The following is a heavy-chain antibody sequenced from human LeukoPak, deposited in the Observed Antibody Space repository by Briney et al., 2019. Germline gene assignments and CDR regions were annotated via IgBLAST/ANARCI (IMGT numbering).Heavy chain of an antibody. CDR2: IYYSGST. J-gene: IGHJ3*02. CDR3: ARDQGVLDAFDI. Sequence: SETLSLTCTVSGGSISSSSYYWGWIRQPPGKGLEWIGSIYYSGSTYYNPSLKSRVTISVDTSKNQFSLKLSSVTAPDTAVYYCARDQGVLDAFDIWGQGTMVTVSS. V-gene: IGHV4-39*02. CDR1: GGSISSSSYY. D-gene: IGHD3-10*01.